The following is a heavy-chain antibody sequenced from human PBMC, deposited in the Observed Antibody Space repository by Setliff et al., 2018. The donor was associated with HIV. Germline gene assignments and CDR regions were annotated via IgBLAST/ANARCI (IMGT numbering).Heavy chain of an antibody. CDR1: GYSISNTGHY. CDR3: ARVVVERATIFDF. D-gene: IGHD5-12*01. CDR2: IYHTGDT. Sequence: PSETLSLTCVVSGYSISNTGHYWGWIRQPPGKGLEWIGSIYHTGDTYDNPALKSRITMSVDTSEDQFSLKLSSVTAADTAVYYCARVVVERATIFDFWGPGTLVTVSS. J-gene: IGHJ4*02. V-gene: IGHV4-38-2*01.